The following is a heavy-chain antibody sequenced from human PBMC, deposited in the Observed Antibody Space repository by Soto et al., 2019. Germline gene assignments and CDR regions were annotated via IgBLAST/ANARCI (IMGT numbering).Heavy chain of an antibody. D-gene: IGHD1-1*01. CDR2: IYPSVSS. V-gene: IGHV4-38-2*02. Sequence: PSETLSLTCSVSGFSISRGYYLIWLRQPPGKGLEWIGSIYPSVSSYHNPSLATRLRLSIDTSKNQFTLNLTSVTAADTALYFCAREKVGTTFFDNWGQGIQVTVSS. CDR3: AREKVGTTFFDN. J-gene: IGHJ4*02. CDR1: GFSISRGYY.